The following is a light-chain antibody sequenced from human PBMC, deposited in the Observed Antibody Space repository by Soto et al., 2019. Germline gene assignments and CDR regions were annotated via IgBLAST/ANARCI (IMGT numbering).Light chain of an antibody. CDR3: QQYGSSGT. Sequence: EIVLTQSPATLSLSPGERATLSCRASQSIGTYLAWYQQKPGQAPRLLIYDASNRATGIPARFSGGGSGTDFTLTISRLEPEDFAVYYCQQYGSSGTFGQGTKVDIK. V-gene: IGKV3-11*01. CDR1: QSIGTY. J-gene: IGKJ1*01. CDR2: DAS.